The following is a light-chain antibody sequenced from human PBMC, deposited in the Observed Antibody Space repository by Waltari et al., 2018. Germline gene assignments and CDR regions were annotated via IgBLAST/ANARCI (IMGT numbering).Light chain of an antibody. J-gene: IGLJ3*02. Sequence: QSVLTQPPSASGTPGQRVTIPCSASRPTIAAEVQNWYLVLPGTAPRLLIYSTNQRPSGVPERFSGSKSGTSAALAISGLQSEDEADYYCATWDYSLDGQVFGGGTKLTVL. CDR3: ATWDYSLDGQV. V-gene: IGLV1-44*01. CDR1: RPTIAAEV. CDR2: STN.